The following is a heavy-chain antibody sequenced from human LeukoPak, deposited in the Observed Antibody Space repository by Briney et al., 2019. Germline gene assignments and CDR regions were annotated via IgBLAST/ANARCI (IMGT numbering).Heavy chain of an antibody. CDR3: ATSNVYGSGSYYAEATGEYFDY. CDR1: GYTLTELS. Sequence: ASVKVSCKVSGYTLTELSMHWVRQAPGKGLEWMGCFDPEDGETIYAQKFQGRVTMTEDTSTDTAYMELSSLRSEDTAVYYCATSNVYGSGSYYAEATGEYFDYWGQGTLVTVSS. D-gene: IGHD3-10*01. J-gene: IGHJ4*02. CDR2: FDPEDGET. V-gene: IGHV1-24*01.